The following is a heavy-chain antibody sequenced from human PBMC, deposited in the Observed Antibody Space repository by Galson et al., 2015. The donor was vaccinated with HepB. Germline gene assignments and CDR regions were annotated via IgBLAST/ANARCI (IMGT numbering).Heavy chain of an antibody. D-gene: IGHD3-3*01. J-gene: IGHJ5*02. CDR2: ISYDGSNK. CDR3: ARGLGPRFLEWLDWFDP. V-gene: IGHV3-30-3*01. Sequence: SLRLSCAASGFTFSSYAMHWVRQAPGKGLEWVAVISYDGSNKYYADSVKGRFTISRDNSKNTLYLQMNSLRAEDTAVYYCARGLGPRFLEWLDWFDPWAREPWSPSPQ. CDR1: GFTFSSYA.